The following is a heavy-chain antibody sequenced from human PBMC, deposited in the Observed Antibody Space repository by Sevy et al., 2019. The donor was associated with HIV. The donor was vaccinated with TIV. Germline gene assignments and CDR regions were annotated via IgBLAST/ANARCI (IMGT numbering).Heavy chain of an antibody. D-gene: IGHD6-13*01. V-gene: IGHV3-23*01. J-gene: IGHJ4*02. Sequence: GGSLRLSCAASGFTFSSYAMSWVRQAPGKGLEWVSAISGTGGRTYYADSVKGRFTISRDNSKNTLYLQMNSLRAEDTAVYYCAKEGGSSRYSDYWGQGTLVTVSS. CDR2: ISGTGGRT. CDR3: AKEGGSSRYSDY. CDR1: GFTFSSYA.